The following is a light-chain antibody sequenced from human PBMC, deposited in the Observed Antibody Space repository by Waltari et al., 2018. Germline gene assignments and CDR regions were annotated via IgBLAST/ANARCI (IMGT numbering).Light chain of an antibody. CDR2: DIT. CDR3: CSYADSFTAL. CDR1: SNDVGGYYY. Sequence: QSALTQPRSVSGSPGQSVSISCTGTSNDVGGYYYVSWYQQHPGKAPRLILYDITKQPSGVTDRFSGYKSGNTASLTIFGLQDEDEADYYCCSYADSFTALFGGGTKLTVL. J-gene: IGLJ2*01. V-gene: IGLV2-11*01.